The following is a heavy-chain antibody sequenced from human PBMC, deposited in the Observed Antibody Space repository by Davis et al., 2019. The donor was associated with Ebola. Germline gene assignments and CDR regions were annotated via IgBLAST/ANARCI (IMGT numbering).Heavy chain of an antibody. Sequence: MPSETLSLTCTVSGGSISGYYWSWIRQPPGKGLEWIGEINHSGSTNYNPSLKSRVTISVDTSKNQFSLKLSSVTAADTAVYYCASFFRYGGNSHAFDIWGQGTMVTVSS. J-gene: IGHJ3*02. V-gene: IGHV4-34*01. D-gene: IGHD4-23*01. CDR1: GGSISGYY. CDR3: ASFFRYGGNSHAFDI. CDR2: INHSGST.